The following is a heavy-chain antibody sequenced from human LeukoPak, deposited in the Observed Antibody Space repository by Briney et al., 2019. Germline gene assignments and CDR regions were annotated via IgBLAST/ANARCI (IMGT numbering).Heavy chain of an antibody. CDR2: INPNSGGT. Sequence: ASVKVSCKASGYTFTGYYMHWVQQAPGQGLEWMGRINPNSGGTNYAQKFQGRVTMTRDTSISTAYMELSRLRSDDTAVYYCARDRRDCSGGSCYSLNDYWGQGTLVTVSS. D-gene: IGHD2-15*01. CDR1: GYTFTGYY. V-gene: IGHV1-2*06. CDR3: ARDRRDCSGGSCYSLNDY. J-gene: IGHJ4*02.